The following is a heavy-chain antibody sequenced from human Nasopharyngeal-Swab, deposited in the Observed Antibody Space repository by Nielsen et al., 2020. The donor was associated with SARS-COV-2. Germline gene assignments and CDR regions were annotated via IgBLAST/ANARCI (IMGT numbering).Heavy chain of an antibody. V-gene: IGHV3-23*01. CDR3: ATPGTRCSGDSCDMWVFDY. Sequence: GESLKISCAASGFTFSSSAISWVRQAPGMGLEWVSVIGAGGNTIYADSAKGRFTISRDNSKNTLYLQMSSLRAEDTAIYYCATPGTRCSGDSCDMWVFDYWGQGTQVTVSP. J-gene: IGHJ4*02. CDR2: IGAGGNT. CDR1: GFTFSSSA. D-gene: IGHD2-15*01.